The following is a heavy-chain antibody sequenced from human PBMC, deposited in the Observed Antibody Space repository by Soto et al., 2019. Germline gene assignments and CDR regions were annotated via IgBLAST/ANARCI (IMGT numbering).Heavy chain of an antibody. CDR2: ISSSSSTI. J-gene: IGHJ6*02. D-gene: IGHD2-2*01. CDR1: GFTFSSYS. V-gene: IGHV3-48*02. Sequence: EVPLVESGGGLVQPGGSLRLSCAASGFTFSSYSMNWVRQAPGKGLEWVSYISSSSSTIYYADSVKGRFTISRDNAKNSLYLQMNSLRDEDTAVYYCARDFGDIVVVPAADSEGYYYYYGMDVWGQGTTVTVSS. CDR3: ARDFGDIVVVPAADSEGYYYYYGMDV.